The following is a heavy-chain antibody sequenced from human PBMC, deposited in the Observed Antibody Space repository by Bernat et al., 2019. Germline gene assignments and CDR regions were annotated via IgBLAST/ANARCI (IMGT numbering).Heavy chain of an antibody. D-gene: IGHD1-26*01. J-gene: IGHJ6*02. CDR2: IRSKANSDAT. Sequence: EVQLVESGGGLVQPGGSLKLSCAASGFTFSGSAMHWVRQASGKGLEWVGRIRSKANSDATAYAASVKGRFTISRDDSKTTAYLQMNSLKTEDTAVYYCTSHGTSTYYCYGMDVWGQGTTVTVSS. CDR1: GFTFSGSA. V-gene: IGHV3-73*01. CDR3: TSHGTSTYYCYGMDV.